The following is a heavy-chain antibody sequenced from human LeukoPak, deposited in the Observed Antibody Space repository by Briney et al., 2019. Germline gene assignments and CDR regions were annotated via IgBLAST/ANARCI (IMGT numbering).Heavy chain of an antibody. Sequence: GGSLRLSCAASGFTFSSYWMHWVRQAPGKGLVWVSRINSDGSSTSYADSVKGRFTISRDNAKPTLYLQMHSLSAEATAVYYSAPDGLRYWVARVFAYWGQGTLVTVSS. CDR2: INSDGSST. CDR1: GFTFSSYW. J-gene: IGHJ4*02. CDR3: APDGLRYWVARVFAY. V-gene: IGHV3-74*01. D-gene: IGHD3-9*01.